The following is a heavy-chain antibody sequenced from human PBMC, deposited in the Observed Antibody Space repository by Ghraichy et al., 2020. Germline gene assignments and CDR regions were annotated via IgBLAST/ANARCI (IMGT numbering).Heavy chain of an antibody. D-gene: IGHD3-22*01. V-gene: IGHV4-61*01. CDR2: IYYTGGT. CDR3: ARSVDSSGYYLVGY. J-gene: IGHJ4*02. Sequence: SQTLSLTCTVSGDSVSSDTYYWSWIRQPPGKGLEWIGYIYYTGGTNYNPSLKSRVTISVDTSKNQFSLKLSSVTAADTVVYYCARSVDSSGYYLVGYWGQGTLVTVSS. CDR1: GDSVSSDTYY.